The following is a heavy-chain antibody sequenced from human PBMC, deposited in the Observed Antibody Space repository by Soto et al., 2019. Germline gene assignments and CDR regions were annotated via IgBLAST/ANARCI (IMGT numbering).Heavy chain of an antibody. Sequence: GASVKVSCKASGYTFTSYYMHWVRQAPGQGLEWMGIINPSGGSTSYAQKFQGRFTISRDNSKNTLYLQMNSLRAEDTAVYYCAKELAKRGAYYGMDVWGQGTTVTVS. CDR1: GYTFTSYY. CDR2: INPSGGST. V-gene: IGHV1-46*01. CDR3: AKELAKRGAYYGMDV. D-gene: IGHD3-10*01. J-gene: IGHJ6*02.